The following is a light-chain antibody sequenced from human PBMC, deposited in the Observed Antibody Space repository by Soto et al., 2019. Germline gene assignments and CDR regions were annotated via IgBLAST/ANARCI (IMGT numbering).Light chain of an antibody. V-gene: IGKV3-20*01. CDR3: QQYGSSRT. CDR2: GAS. J-gene: IGKJ1*01. Sequence: EIVLTQSPGTLSLSPGERATLSCRASQSVSSSYLAWYQQKPGQAPRLLIYGASSRATGIPDRFSGSGSGTDFTLTISRLEPEDFVVYYCQQYGSSRTFGQGTKVDNK. CDR1: QSVSSSY.